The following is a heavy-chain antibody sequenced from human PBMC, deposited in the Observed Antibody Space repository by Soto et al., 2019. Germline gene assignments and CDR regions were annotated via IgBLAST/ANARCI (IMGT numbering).Heavy chain of an antibody. CDR3: ARGPRGMYGNDF. Sequence: RLSCAASGFTLRSDWVHWGPPAAGKGLVWVSRINMDGSSTNYADSVKGRFTISRDNAKNTLYLQMNSLRAEDTAVYYCARGPRGMYGNDFWGQGALVTVSS. J-gene: IGHJ4*02. CDR1: GFTLRSDW. D-gene: IGHD3-10*02. V-gene: IGHV3-74*01. CDR2: INMDGSST.